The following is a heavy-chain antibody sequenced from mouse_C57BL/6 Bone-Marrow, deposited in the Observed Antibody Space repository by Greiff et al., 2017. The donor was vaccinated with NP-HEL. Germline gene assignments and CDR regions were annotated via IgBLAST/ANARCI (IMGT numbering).Heavy chain of an antibody. Sequence: EVMLVESGEGLVKPGGSLKLSCAASGFTFSSYAMSWVRQTPEKRLEWVAYISSGGDYIYYADTVKGRFTISRDNARNTLYLQMSSLKSEDTAMYYCTREDYGRGYWYFDVWGTGTTVTVSS. CDR2: ISSGGDYI. D-gene: IGHD1-1*01. CDR3: TREDYGRGYWYFDV. V-gene: IGHV5-9-1*02. J-gene: IGHJ1*03. CDR1: GFTFSSYA.